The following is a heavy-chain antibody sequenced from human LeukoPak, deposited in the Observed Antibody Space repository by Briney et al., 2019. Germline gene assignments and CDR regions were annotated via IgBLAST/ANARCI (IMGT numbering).Heavy chain of an antibody. CDR3: AVVTSRWYFDL. V-gene: IGHV4-59*01. D-gene: IGHD3-22*01. J-gene: IGHJ2*01. Sequence: SETLSLTCTVSGGSISSYYWSWIRQPPGKGLEWIGYIYYSGSTNYNPSLKSRVTISVDTSKNQFSLKLSSVTAADTAVYYCAVVTSRWYFDLWGRGTLVTVSS. CDR2: IYYSGST. CDR1: GGSISSYY.